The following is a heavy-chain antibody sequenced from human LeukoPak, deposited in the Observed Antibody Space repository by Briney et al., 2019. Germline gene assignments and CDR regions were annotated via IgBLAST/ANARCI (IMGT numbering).Heavy chain of an antibody. J-gene: IGHJ6*03. D-gene: IGHD1-1*01. Sequence: ASVKVSCKASGYTFTGYYMHWVRQAPGQGLEWVGRINPNSGGTNYAQKFQGRVTMTRDTSISTAYMELSRLRSDDTAVYYCARDRGYPYYYYMDVWGKGTTVTVSS. CDR3: ARDRGYPYYYYMDV. CDR1: GYTFTGYY. CDR2: INPNSGGT. V-gene: IGHV1-2*06.